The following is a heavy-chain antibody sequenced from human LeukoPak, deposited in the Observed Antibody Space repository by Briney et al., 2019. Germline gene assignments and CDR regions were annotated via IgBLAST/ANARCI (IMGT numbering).Heavy chain of an antibody. CDR3: ARSGATAMVTPHFDY. CDR2: INAGNGNT. CDR1: GYTFTSYA. D-gene: IGHD5-18*01. J-gene: IGHJ4*02. V-gene: IGHV1-3*01. Sequence: ASVKVSCKASGYTFTSYAMHWVRQAPGQRLEWMGWINAGNGNTKYSQKFQGRVTITRDTSASTAYMELSSLRSEDTAVYYCARSGATAMVTPHFDYWGQGTLVTVSS.